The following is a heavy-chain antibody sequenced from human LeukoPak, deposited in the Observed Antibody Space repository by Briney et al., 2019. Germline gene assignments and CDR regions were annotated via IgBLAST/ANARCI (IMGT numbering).Heavy chain of an antibody. J-gene: IGHJ4*02. V-gene: IGHV3-21*01. Sequence: GGSLRLSCAASGFTFSSYSMNWVRQAPGKGLEWVSSISSSSSYIYYADSVKGRFTISRDNAKNSLYLRMNSLRAEDTAVYYCAREIDSRPFDYWGQGTLVTVSS. CDR1: GFTFSSYS. D-gene: IGHD3-22*01. CDR3: AREIDSRPFDY. CDR2: ISSSSSYI.